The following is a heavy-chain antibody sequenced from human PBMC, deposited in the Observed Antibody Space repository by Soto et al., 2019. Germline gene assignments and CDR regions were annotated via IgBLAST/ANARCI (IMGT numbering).Heavy chain of an antibody. J-gene: IGHJ1*01. D-gene: IGHD3-10*01. CDR1: GYTFTSYY. CDR2: INPSGGST. V-gene: IGHV1-46*01. CDR3: AFWFGELLIGG. Sequence: QVQLVQSGAEVKKPGASVKVSCKASGYTFTSYYMHWVRQAPGQGLGWMGIINPSGGSTSYAQKCQGRVTMTRDTSTSTVYMELSSLRSEATAVYSCAFWFGELLIGGWGKGTLVTFSS.